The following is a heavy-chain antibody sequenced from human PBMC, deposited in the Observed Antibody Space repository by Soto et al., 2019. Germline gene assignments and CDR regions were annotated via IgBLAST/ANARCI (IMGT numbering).Heavy chain of an antibody. V-gene: IGHV1-69*06. CDR2: IIPIFGTA. J-gene: IGHJ4*02. Sequence: QVQLVQSGAEVKKPGSSVKVSCKASGGTFSSYAISWVRQAPGQGLEWMGGIIPIFGTANYAQKFQGRVTITTDKSTSTAYMELSSMRSEAAAVYYCARDSPSDYYDSSGSSWMEEDYWGQGTLVTVSS. CDR3: ARDSPSDYYDSSGSSWMEEDY. D-gene: IGHD3-22*01. CDR1: GGTFSSYA.